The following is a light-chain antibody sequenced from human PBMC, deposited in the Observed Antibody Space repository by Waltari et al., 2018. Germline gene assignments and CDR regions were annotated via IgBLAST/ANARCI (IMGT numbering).Light chain of an antibody. Sequence: EIVLTQSPGTLSLSLGERATLSCRASQSVSRPLAWYQQKPGQAPRLLIYGASTRATGIPDRFSGSGSGTDFSLTISRLEPDDFAVYYCQHYLRLPVTFGQGTTVEI. V-gene: IGKV3-20*01. CDR1: QSVSRP. J-gene: IGKJ1*01. CDR3: QHYLRLPVT. CDR2: GAS.